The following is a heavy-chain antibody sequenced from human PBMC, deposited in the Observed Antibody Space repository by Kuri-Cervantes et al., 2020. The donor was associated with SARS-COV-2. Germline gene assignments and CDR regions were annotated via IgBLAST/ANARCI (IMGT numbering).Heavy chain of an antibody. V-gene: IGHV1-69*06. CDR3: ASFYGSGTSPGGYYYYGMDV. CDR2: IIPIFGTA. J-gene: IGHJ6*02. Sequence: SVQVSCKASGGTFSSYAISWVRQAPGQGLEWMGGIIPIFGTANYAQKFQGRVTITADKSTSTAYMELSSLRSEDTAVYYCASFYGSGTSPGGYYYYGMDVWGQGTTVTVSS. D-gene: IGHD3-10*01. CDR1: GGTFSSYA.